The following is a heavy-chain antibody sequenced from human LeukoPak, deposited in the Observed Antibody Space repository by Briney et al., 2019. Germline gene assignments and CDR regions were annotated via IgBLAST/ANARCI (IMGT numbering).Heavy chain of an antibody. CDR2: IYTSGST. CDR1: GGSISSGSYY. Sequence: SETLSLTCTVSGGSISSGSYYWSWIRQPAGKGLEWIGRIYTSGSTNYNPSLQSRVTISVDTSKNQFSLKLSSVTAADTAVYYCASSGYSYGYYFDYWGQGTLVTVSS. D-gene: IGHD5-18*01. CDR3: ASSGYSYGYYFDY. J-gene: IGHJ4*02. V-gene: IGHV4-61*02.